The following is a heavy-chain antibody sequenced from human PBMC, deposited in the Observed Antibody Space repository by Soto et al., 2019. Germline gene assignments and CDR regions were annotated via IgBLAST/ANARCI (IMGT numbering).Heavy chain of an antibody. V-gene: IGHV3-30*18. CDR3: AKDRPNNYADY. CDR2: ISYDGSNK. D-gene: IGHD4-4*01. Sequence: QVQLVESGGGVVQPGRSLRLSCAASGFTFSSYGMHWVRQAPGKGLEWVAVISYDGSNKYYADSVKGRFTISRDNSKNTLYLQMNSLRAEDTAVYYCAKDRPNNYADYWGQGTLVTVSS. CDR1: GFTFSSYG. J-gene: IGHJ4*02.